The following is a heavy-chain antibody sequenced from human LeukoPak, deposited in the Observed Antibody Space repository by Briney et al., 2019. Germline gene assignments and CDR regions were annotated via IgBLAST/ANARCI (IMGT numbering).Heavy chain of an antibody. Sequence: GGSLRLSCAASGFTFSSYAMSWVRQAPGKGLEWVSAFSGSGGSTYYADSVKGRFTISRDNSKNTLYLQMNSLRAEDTAVYYCAKGGYYDSSGYSYWGQGTLVTVSS. V-gene: IGHV3-23*01. CDR1: GFTFSSYA. CDR2: FSGSGGST. D-gene: IGHD3-22*01. J-gene: IGHJ4*02. CDR3: AKGGYYDSSGYSY.